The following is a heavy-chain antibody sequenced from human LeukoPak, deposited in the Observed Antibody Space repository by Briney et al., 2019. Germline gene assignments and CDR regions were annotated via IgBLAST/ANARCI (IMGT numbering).Heavy chain of an antibody. CDR2: INPNSGGT. D-gene: IGHD3-10*01. Sequence: ASVKVSCKASGYTFTGSYMHWVRQAPGQGLEWMGWINPNSGGTNYAQKFRGRVTMTRDTSISTAYMELSRLRSDDTAVYYCARGAPRGVIITGNDYWGQGTLVTVSS. CDR3: ARGAPRGVIITGNDY. CDR1: GYTFTGSY. V-gene: IGHV1-2*02. J-gene: IGHJ4*02.